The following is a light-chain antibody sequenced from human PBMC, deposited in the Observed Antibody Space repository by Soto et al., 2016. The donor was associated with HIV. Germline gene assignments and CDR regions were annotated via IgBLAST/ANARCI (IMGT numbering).Light chain of an antibody. Sequence: DIQMTQSPSTLSASVGDRVTITCRASQDITTWLAWYQQKPGKPPNLLIYKASNLQNGVPSRFSGSGSGTEFTLSINSLQPDDFATYYCQQYSHYWWTFGHGTKVEIK. CDR3: QQYSHYWWT. J-gene: IGKJ1*01. CDR2: KAS. CDR1: QDITTW. V-gene: IGKV1-5*03.